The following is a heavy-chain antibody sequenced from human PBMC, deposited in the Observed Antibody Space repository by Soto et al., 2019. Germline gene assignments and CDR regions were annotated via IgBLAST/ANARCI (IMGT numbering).Heavy chain of an antibody. Sequence: QVQLQQSGPGLVKPSQTLSLTCAISGDSVSSNSAAWNWIRQSPSRGLEWLGRGYYRSQWYYDSAGSVRSRITVIPDTSKNQFAPQLNSVTPEDTAVYYCTKQKGDSRTYNGMDVWGQGTTVTVSS. V-gene: IGHV6-1*01. D-gene: IGHD2-21*02. CDR2: GYYRSQWYY. CDR3: TKQKGDSRTYNGMDV. CDR1: GDSVSSNSAA. J-gene: IGHJ6*02.